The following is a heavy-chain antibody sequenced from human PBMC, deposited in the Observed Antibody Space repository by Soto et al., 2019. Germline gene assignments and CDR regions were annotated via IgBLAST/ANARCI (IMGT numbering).Heavy chain of an antibody. Sequence: SETLSLTCAVSGGSISSGGYSWSWIRQPPGKGLEWIGYIYYSGSTNYNPSLKSRVTISLDTSMNQFSLKLSSVTAADTAVYYCARGVSMVRGVIALVFDIWGQGTMVTVSS. D-gene: IGHD3-10*01. CDR3: ARGVSMVRGVIALVFDI. CDR2: IYYSGST. J-gene: IGHJ3*02. CDR1: GGSISSGGYS. V-gene: IGHV4-61*08.